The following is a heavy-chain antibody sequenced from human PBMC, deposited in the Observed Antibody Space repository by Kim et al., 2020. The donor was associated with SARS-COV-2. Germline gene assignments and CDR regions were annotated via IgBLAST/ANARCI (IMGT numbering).Heavy chain of an antibody. CDR1: GFTFSSYA. Sequence: GGSLRLSCAASGFTFSSYAMSWVRQAPGKGLEWVSAISGSGGSTYYADSVKGRFTISRDNSKNTLYLQMNSLRAEDTAVYYCAKFLGVRVERRYSSSQPWGQGTLVTVSS. J-gene: IGHJ4*02. CDR3: AKFLGVRVERRYSSSQP. D-gene: IGHD6-13*01. V-gene: IGHV3-23*01. CDR2: ISGSGGST.